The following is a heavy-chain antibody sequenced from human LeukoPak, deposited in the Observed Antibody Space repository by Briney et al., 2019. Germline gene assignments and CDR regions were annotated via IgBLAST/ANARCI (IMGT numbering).Heavy chain of an antibody. Sequence: SETLSLTCTVSGGSISSSSYYWGWIRQPPGKGLEWIGSIYYSGSTYYNPSLKSRVTISVDTSKNQFSLKLSSVTAADTAVYNCALQGYCSSTSCLNWGQGTLVTVSS. D-gene: IGHD2-2*01. CDR1: GGSISSSSYY. CDR3: ALQGYCSSTSCLN. J-gene: IGHJ4*02. CDR2: IYYSGST. V-gene: IGHV4-39*01.